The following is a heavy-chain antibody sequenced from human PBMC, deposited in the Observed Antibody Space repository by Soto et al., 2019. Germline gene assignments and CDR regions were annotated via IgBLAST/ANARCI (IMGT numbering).Heavy chain of an antibody. D-gene: IGHD6-13*01. CDR1: GGSFSGYY. CDR2: INHSGST. Sequence: SETLSLTCAAYGGSFSGYYWSWIRQPPGKGLEWIGEINHSGSTNYNPSLKSRVTISVDTSKNQFSLKLSSVTAADTAVYYCARLYSSSFYCMDVWGQGTTVTVSS. CDR3: ARLYSSSFYCMDV. J-gene: IGHJ6*02. V-gene: IGHV4-34*01.